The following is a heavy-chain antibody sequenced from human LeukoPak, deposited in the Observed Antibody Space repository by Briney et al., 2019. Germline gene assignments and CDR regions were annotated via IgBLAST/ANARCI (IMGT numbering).Heavy chain of an antibody. CDR3: ARGRYSYAWFDP. Sequence: GGSLRLSCAASGFTFSSYSMNWVRQAPGKGLEWVSSISSSSSYIYYADSVKGRFTISRDNAKNSLYLQMNSLRAEDTAVYYCARGRYSYAWFDPWGQGTLVTVSS. CDR2: ISSSSSYI. V-gene: IGHV3-21*01. D-gene: IGHD5-18*01. CDR1: GFTFSSYS. J-gene: IGHJ5*02.